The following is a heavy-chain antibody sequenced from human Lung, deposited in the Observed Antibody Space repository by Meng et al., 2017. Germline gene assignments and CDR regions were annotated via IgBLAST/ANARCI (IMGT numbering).Heavy chain of an antibody. J-gene: IGHJ4*02. D-gene: IGHD4-11*01. V-gene: IGHV4-34*01. CDR3: ARGPTTMAHDFDY. CDR1: GGSFSDYY. Sequence: QLKQWGDGPLKPSGTLSLTCVVSGGSFSDYYWSWIRQPPGKGLEWIGEINHSGSTNYNPSLESRATVSVDTSQNNLSLKLSSVTAADSAVYYCARGPTTMAHDFDYWGQGTLVTVSS. CDR2: INHSGST.